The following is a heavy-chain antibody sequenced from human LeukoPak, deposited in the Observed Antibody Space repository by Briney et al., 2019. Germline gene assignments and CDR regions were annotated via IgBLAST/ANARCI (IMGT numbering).Heavy chain of an antibody. CDR3: AKGSQQLVSDYFDY. CDR1: GFTFDDYA. J-gene: IGHJ4*02. V-gene: IGHV3-9*01. CDR2: ISWNSGSI. D-gene: IGHD6-6*01. Sequence: GGSLRLSCAASGFTFDDYAMHWVRQAPGKGLEWVSGISWNSGSIGYADSVKGRLTISRDNAKNSLYLQMNSLRAEDTALYYCAKGSQQLVSDYFDYWGQGTLVTVSS.